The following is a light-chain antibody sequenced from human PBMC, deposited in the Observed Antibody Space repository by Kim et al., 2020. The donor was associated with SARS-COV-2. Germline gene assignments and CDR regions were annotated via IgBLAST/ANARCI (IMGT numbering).Light chain of an antibody. V-gene: IGLV3-1*01. Sequence: SYELTQPPSASVSPGQTASITCSGGKLGDKYACWYQQKPGQSPVLVIYQDSKRPSGIPERFSGSNSGNTATLTISGTQAMDEADYYCQAWDGSSAWGVFGGGTQLTVL. CDR3: QAWDGSSAWGV. CDR1: KLGDKY. CDR2: QDS. J-gene: IGLJ2*01.